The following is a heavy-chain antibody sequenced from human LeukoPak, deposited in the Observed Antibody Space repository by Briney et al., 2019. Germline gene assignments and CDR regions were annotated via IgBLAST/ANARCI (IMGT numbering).Heavy chain of an antibody. CDR1: GFTFSNYA. CDR2: VSISGGST. V-gene: IGHV3-23*01. J-gene: IGHJ4*02. CDR3: AKVNKGGYDSFDY. D-gene: IGHD5-12*01. Sequence: GGSLRLSCAASGFTFSNYAMTWVRQAPGKGLEWVSGVSISGGSTYYADSVKGRFTISRDNSKNTLYLQMNSLRPEDAAVYYCAKVNKGGYDSFDYWGQGTLVTVSS.